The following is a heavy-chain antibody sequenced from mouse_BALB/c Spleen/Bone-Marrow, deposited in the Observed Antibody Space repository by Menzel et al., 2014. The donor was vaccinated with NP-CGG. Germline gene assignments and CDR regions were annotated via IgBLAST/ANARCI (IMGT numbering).Heavy chain of an antibody. D-gene: IGHD2-1*01. CDR3: ARYGNCFYAMDY. CDR1: GFTFSSFG. CDR2: ISSGSSTI. V-gene: IGHV5-17*02. Sequence: DVMLVESGGGLVQPGGSRKLSCAASGFTFSSFGMHLVRQAPEKGLEWVAYISSGSSTIYYADTVKGRFTISRDNPKNTLFLQMTSLRSEDTAMYYCARYGNCFYAMDYWGQGTSVTVSS. J-gene: IGHJ4*01.